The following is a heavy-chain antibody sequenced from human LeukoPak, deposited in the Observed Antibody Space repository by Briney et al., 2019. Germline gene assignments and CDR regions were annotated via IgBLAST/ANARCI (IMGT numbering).Heavy chain of an antibody. Sequence: SSETLSLTCTVSGGSISSYYWSWIRQPPGKGLEWTGYIYYSGSTNYNPSLKSRVTISVGTSKNQFSLKLSSVTAADTAVYYCARSGYQLLSGPFDYWGQGTLVTVSS. D-gene: IGHD2-2*01. CDR2: IYYSGST. J-gene: IGHJ4*02. V-gene: IGHV4-59*01. CDR3: ARSGYQLLSGPFDY. CDR1: GGSISSYY.